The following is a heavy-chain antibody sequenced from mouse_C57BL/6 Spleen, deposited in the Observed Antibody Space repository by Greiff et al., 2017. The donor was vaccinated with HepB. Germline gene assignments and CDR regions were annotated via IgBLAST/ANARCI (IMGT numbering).Heavy chain of an antibody. CDR3: AREGYYGSSPYWDFDV. J-gene: IGHJ1*03. CDR2: IWTGGGT. CDR1: GFSLTSYA. V-gene: IGHV2-9-1*01. D-gene: IGHD1-1*01. Sequence: VMLVESGPGLVAPSQSLSITCTVSGFSLTSYAISWVRQPPGKGLEWLGVIWTGGGTNYNSALKSRLSISKDNSKSQVFLKMNSLQTDDTARYYCAREGYYGSSPYWDFDVWGTGTTVTVSS.